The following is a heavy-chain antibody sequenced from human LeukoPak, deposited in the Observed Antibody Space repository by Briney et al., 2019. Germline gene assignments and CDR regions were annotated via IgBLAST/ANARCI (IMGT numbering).Heavy chain of an antibody. CDR2: IHYSGST. V-gene: IGHV4-59*01. D-gene: IGHD6-13*01. Sequence: SETLSLTCAVYGGSFRGYYWSWVRQPPEKGLEWIGYIHYSGSTSYNPSLKSRVTMSIDTAKNQFSLKVRSVTAADTAVYYCARGGNSWYADYWGQGNPVTVSS. CDR3: ARGGNSWYADY. CDR1: GGSFRGYY. J-gene: IGHJ4*02.